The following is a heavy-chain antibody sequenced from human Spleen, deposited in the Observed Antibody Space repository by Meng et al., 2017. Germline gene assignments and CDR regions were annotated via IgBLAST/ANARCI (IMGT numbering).Heavy chain of an antibody. CDR3: ARDLGGIFAY. D-gene: IGHD6-13*01. CDR1: GFTFSSYN. J-gene: IGHJ4*02. Sequence: GGSLRLSCAASGFTFSSYNMHWVRQTPGEGLVWVSRINTDASITTYADSVKGRFTISRDDAKNTVYLQMNSLRAEDTAVYYCARDLGGIFAYWGQGALVTVSS. V-gene: IGHV3-74*03. CDR2: INTDASIT.